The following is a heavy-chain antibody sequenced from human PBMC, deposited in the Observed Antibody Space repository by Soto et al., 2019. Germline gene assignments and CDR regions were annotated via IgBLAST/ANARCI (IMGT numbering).Heavy chain of an antibody. J-gene: IGHJ4*02. Sequence: KTSETLSLTCTVSGCPISSYYWSWIRQPPGEGLEWIGYIYYIGSTNYNPSLKSRVTISVDTSKNQFSLKLSSVTAADTAVYYCARGREDIVVVPAAFYYYFDYWGQGTLVTVSS. CDR1: GCPISSYY. D-gene: IGHD2-2*01. CDR3: ARGREDIVVVPAAFYYYFDY. CDR2: IYYIGST. V-gene: IGHV4-59*01.